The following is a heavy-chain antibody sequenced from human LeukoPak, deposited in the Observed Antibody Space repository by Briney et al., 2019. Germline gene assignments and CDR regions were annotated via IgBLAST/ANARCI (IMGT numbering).Heavy chain of an antibody. Sequence: PPGTLSLTCTVPGGSISSYTWSCIRQPQGKGVGWIGYIYYSGSTNYNPSLKSRVTISVDTSKNQFSLKLSSVTAADTAVYYCARPIGVGATLDYWGQGTLVTVSS. CDR2: IYYSGST. V-gene: IGHV4-59*01. J-gene: IGHJ4*02. CDR1: GGSISSYT. D-gene: IGHD1-26*01. CDR3: ARPIGVGATLDY.